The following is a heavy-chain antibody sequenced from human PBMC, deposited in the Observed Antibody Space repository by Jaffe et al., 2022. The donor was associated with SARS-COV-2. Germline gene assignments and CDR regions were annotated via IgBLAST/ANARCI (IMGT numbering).Heavy chain of an antibody. CDR2: IYWDDDK. V-gene: IGHV2-5*02. Sequence: QITLKESGPTLLKPTQTLTLTCTFSGFSLRTNGMGVGWIRQPPGKPLEWLAHIYWDDDKRYSPSLRSRLTITKDTSKNQVVLTMTNMDPVDTATYYCAHTVYAPGSLYYFDSWGRGTLITVSS. J-gene: IGHJ4*02. CDR3: AHTVYAPGSLYYFDS. D-gene: IGHD3-10*01. CDR1: GFSLRTNGMG.